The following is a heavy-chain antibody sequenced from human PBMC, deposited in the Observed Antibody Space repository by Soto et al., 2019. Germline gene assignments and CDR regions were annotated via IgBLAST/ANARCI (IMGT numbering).Heavy chain of an antibody. V-gene: IGHV3-30*03. CDR1: GFPFTTYG. D-gene: IGHD3-10*01. CDR2: ISYDGSNK. CDR3: VGCQDYFDY. J-gene: IGHJ4*02. Sequence: QVQLVESGGGVVQPGRSLRLSCAASGFPFTTYGMHWVREGPDKGLEWLAGISYDGSNKFYADSVKGRFTISRDNSKNTLSLQMNSVRPEDTALYYCVGCQDYFDYRGQGTLVIVSS.